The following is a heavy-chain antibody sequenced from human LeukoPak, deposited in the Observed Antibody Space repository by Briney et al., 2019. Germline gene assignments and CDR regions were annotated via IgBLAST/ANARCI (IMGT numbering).Heavy chain of an antibody. CDR3: ASYYCGSGSYYPWFDP. V-gene: IGHV1-8*01. CDR1: GYTFTSYD. Sequence: GASVKVSCKASGYTFTSYDINRVRQATGQGLEWMGWMNPNSGNTGYAQKFQGRVTMARNTSISTAYMELSSLRSEDTAVYYCASYYCGSGSYYPWFDPWGQGTLVTVSS. D-gene: IGHD3-10*01. CDR2: MNPNSGNT. J-gene: IGHJ5*02.